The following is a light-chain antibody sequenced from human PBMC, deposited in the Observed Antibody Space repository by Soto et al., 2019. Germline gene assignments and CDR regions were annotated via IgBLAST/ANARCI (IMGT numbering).Light chain of an antibody. J-gene: IGKJ1*01. CDR1: QSISNN. Sequence: DIQMTQSPSSLSVSVGDRVTSCCRASQSISNNLAWYQQKPGQAPRLLIYAASTLRTGVPARFSGSGSGTDFTLTISSLQPEDVAAYYCQKYSSAPCTFGQGTKVDIK. V-gene: IGKV1-27*01. CDR3: QKYSSAPCT. CDR2: AAS.